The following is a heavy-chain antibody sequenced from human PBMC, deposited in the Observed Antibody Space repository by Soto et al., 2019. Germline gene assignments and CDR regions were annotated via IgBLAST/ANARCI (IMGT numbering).Heavy chain of an antibody. J-gene: IGHJ4*02. CDR2: IWYHGSNK. D-gene: IGHD2-15*01. V-gene: IGHV3-33*01. CDR1: GFTFSNYG. Sequence: QVQLVESGGGVVQTGRSLRLSCAASGFTFSNYGMHWVRQAPGKGLQWVAVIWYHGSNKYYADSVKGRFIISRDNSKNTLYLQMNSLRAEDTAVYFCARDLGYCSGGSCPLGYWGQGTLVTVSS. CDR3: ARDLGYCSGGSCPLGY.